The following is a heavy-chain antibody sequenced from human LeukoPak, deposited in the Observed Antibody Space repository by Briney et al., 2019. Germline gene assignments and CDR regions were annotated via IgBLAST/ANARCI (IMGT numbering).Heavy chain of an antibody. Sequence: PGGSLRLSCAASGFSFSNFGMHWVRQAPGKGLECVAVISYDGSNKFYVDSVKGRFTISRDNSNNALYLQMNSLRTEDTAVYYYTKEPTATARSDYWGPGTLVTVSS. D-gene: IGHD4-17*01. CDR2: ISYDGSNK. J-gene: IGHJ4*02. V-gene: IGHV3-30*18. CDR1: GFSFSNFG. CDR3: TKEPTATARSDY.